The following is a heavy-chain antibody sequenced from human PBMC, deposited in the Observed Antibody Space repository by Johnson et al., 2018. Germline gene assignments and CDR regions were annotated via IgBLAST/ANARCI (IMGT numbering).Heavy chain of an antibody. Sequence: QVQLVQSGGGVVQPGRSLRLSCAASGFTFSSYAMHWVRQATGKGLEWVAVISYDGSNKYYADSVKGRFTISRDNSKNTLYLQSNSLRAEDTGVYYCARESCAYSSSCQKVAFDIWGQGTMVTVSS. J-gene: IGHJ3*02. CDR3: ARESCAYSSSCQKVAFDI. V-gene: IGHV3-30-3*01. CDR1: GFTFSSYA. D-gene: IGHD6-13*01. CDR2: ISYDGSNK.